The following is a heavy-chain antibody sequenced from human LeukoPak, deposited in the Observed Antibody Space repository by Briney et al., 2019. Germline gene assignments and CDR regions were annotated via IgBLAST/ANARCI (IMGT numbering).Heavy chain of an antibody. CDR2: IYHSGST. J-gene: IGHJ5*02. CDR3: ARDGGDYDTGNWFDP. D-gene: IGHD4-17*01. V-gene: IGHV4-4*02. CDR1: GGSISSSNW. Sequence: SGTLSLTCAVSGGSISSSNWWNWVRQPPGKGLEWIGEIYHSGSTNYNPSLKSRVTISVDTSKDQFSLKLSSVTAADTAVYYCARDGGDYDTGNWFDPWGQGTLVTVSS.